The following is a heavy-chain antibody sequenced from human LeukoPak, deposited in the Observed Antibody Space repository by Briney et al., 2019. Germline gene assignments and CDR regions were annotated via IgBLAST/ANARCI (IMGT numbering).Heavy chain of an antibody. CDR3: AREPSEYSTNWPNYFDY. CDR1: GFTVSSNY. V-gene: IGHV3-53*01. J-gene: IGHJ4*02. D-gene: IGHD6-13*01. Sequence: GGSLRLSCAASGFTVSSNYMSWVRQAPGKGLEWVSVIYSGGSTYYADSVKGRFTISRDNSKNTLYLQMNSLRAEDTAIYYCAREPSEYSTNWPNYFDYWGQGTLVTVSS. CDR2: IYSGGST.